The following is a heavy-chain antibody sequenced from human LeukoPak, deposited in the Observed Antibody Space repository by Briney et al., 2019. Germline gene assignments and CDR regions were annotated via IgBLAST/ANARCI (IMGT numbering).Heavy chain of an antibody. V-gene: IGHV1-3*01. CDR3: ARDRGGTGDFDY. D-gene: IGHD1-1*01. J-gene: IGHJ4*02. CDR1: GYTFTSYA. CDR2: INAGNGDT. Sequence: ASVKVSCKASGYTFTSYAMHWVRRAPGQRLEWMGWINAGNGDTKYSQKFQGRVTIARDTSASTAYMELSDLRSEDTAVYYCARDRGGTGDFDYWGQGTLVTVSS.